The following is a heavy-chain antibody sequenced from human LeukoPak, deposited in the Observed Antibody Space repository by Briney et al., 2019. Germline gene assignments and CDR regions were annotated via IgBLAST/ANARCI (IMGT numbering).Heavy chain of an antibody. Sequence: GGSLRLSCAASGFTFSSYAMSWVRQAPGKGLEWVSAISGSGGSTYYADSVKGRFTISRDNSKNTLYLQMSSLRAEDTAVYYCAKDAQLDYYDSSGYYTFQHWGQGTLVTVSS. CDR1: GFTFSSYA. CDR2: ISGSGGST. D-gene: IGHD3-22*01. CDR3: AKDAQLDYYDSSGYYTFQH. V-gene: IGHV3-23*01. J-gene: IGHJ1*01.